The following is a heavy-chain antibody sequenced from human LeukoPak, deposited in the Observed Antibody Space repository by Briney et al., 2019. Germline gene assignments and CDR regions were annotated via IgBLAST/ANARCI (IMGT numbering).Heavy chain of an antibody. J-gene: IGHJ4*02. V-gene: IGHV4-61*02. Sequence: PSETLSLTCTVSGGSTSSEGYHWSWIRQPAGKGLEWIGRIYNSGSTNYNPSLKGRVTISVDTSKNQFSLKLTSVTAADTAVYYCARGSTYYYDTTGYYFNYFDYWGQGTLVTVSS. D-gene: IGHD3-22*01. CDR1: GGSTSSEGYH. CDR2: IYNSGST. CDR3: ARGSTYYYDTTGYYFNYFDY.